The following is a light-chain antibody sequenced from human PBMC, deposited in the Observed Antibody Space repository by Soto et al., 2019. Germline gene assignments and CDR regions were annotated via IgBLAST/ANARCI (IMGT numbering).Light chain of an antibody. J-gene: IGKJ3*01. Sequence: EIVLTQSPATLSLSPGERATLSCRASQSIGSYSAWYQQKPGKAPRLLIYDTSNRATAIPARFSGSGSGTDFTLTISSLEPEDLAVYYCQQRSSWPLFTFGPGTKVNLK. V-gene: IGKV3-11*01. CDR2: DTS. CDR3: QQRSSWPLFT. CDR1: QSIGSY.